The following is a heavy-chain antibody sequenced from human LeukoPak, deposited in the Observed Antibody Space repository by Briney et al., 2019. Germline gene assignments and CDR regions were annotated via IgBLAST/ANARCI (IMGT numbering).Heavy chain of an antibody. J-gene: IGHJ4*02. CDR2: INHSGST. CDR3: ARHPQARNYYDSSGYSDY. D-gene: IGHD3-22*01. V-gene: IGHV4-34*01. CDR1: GGSFSGYY. Sequence: SETLSLTCAVYGGSFSGYYWSWIRQPPGKGLEWIGEINHSGSTNYNPSLKSRVTISVDTSKNQFSLKLSSVTAADTAVYYCARHPQARNYYDSSGYSDYWGQGTLVTVSS.